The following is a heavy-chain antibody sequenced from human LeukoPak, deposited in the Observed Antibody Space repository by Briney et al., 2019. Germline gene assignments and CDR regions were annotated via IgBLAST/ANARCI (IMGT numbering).Heavy chain of an antibody. J-gene: IGHJ4*02. CDR3: AIRAVAGSLDY. V-gene: IGHV1-2*06. D-gene: IGHD6-19*01. CDR1: GYTFTGYY. Sequence: GASVKVSCKASGYTFTGYYMYWVRQAPAQGLEWMGRINPNRGGTNYAQKFQGRVTMIRDTSISTAYMELSRLRSDDTAVYYCAIRAVAGSLDYWGQGTLVTVSS. CDR2: INPNRGGT.